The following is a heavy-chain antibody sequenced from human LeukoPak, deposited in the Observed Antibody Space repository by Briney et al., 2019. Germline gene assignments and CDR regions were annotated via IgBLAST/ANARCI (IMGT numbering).Heavy chain of an antibody. CDR1: GGSITSSSYY. Sequence: SETLSLTCTVSGGSITSSSYYWGWIRQPPGKGLEWIGEINHSGSTNYNPSLKSRVTISVDTSKNQFSLKLSSVTAADTAVYYCARESHYYFDYWGQGTLVTVSS. J-gene: IGHJ4*02. CDR3: ARESHYYFDY. V-gene: IGHV4-39*07. CDR2: INHSGST. D-gene: IGHD2-21*02.